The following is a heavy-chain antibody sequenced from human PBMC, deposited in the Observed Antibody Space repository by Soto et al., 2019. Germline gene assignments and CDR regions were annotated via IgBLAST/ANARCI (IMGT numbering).Heavy chain of an antibody. V-gene: IGHV3-74*01. CDR1: GFTFSGSW. CDR3: ARGIFGSGTANDY. D-gene: IGHD3-10*01. J-gene: IGHJ4*02. Sequence: EVQLVESGGGLVQPGGSLRLSCAASGFTFSGSWMHWVRQAPGKGLVWVSRINGDGSGTSYADFVKGRFTISRDDAKNTLFLQMNVLRAEDKAVYYCARGIFGSGTANDYWGQGTLVTVSS. CDR2: INGDGSGT.